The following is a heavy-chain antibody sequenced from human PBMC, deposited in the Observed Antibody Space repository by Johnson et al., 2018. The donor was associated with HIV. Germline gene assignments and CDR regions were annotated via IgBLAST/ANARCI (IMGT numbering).Heavy chain of an antibody. V-gene: IGHV3-30*02. CDR2: IRYDGSNK. D-gene: IGHD2-21*02. J-gene: IGHJ3*02. CDR3: AKDRGVVVTAAPYEAFDI. Sequence: QVQLVESGGGVVQPGGSLRLSCAASGFTFSSYGMHWVRQAPGKGLEWVAFIRYDGSNKYYADSVKGRFTISRDNSKNTLYLQMNSLRAEDTAVYYCAKDRGVVVTAAPYEAFDIWDQGTMVTVSS. CDR1: GFTFSSYG.